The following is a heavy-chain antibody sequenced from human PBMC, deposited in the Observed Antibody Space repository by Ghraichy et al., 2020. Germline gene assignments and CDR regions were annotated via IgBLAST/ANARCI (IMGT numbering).Heavy chain of an antibody. J-gene: IGHJ4*02. Sequence: GESLNISCAASGFTFSSYGMHWVRQAPGKGLEWVAFIRYDGSNKYYADSVKGRFTISRDNSKNTLYLQMNSLRAEDTAVYYCALTVYYYDSSGYYHGDGPFDYWGQGTLVTVSS. V-gene: IGHV3-30*02. D-gene: IGHD3-22*01. CDR1: GFTFSSYG. CDR3: ALTVYYYDSSGYYHGDGPFDY. CDR2: IRYDGSNK.